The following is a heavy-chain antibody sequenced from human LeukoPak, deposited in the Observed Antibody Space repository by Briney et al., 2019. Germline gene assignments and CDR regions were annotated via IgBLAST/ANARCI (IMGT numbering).Heavy chain of an antibody. CDR1: GGSFSGHS. J-gene: IGHJ4*02. CDR2: ISHTGTI. V-gene: IGHV4-34*01. D-gene: IGHD3-22*01. CDR3: ARHVHVSMIVVILSDYFDY. Sequence: PSETLSLTCAVYGGSFSGHSWSWIRQAPGKGLEWIGEISHTGTINYNPSLSSRVTISADTSKNQFSLRLSSVTAADTAVYYCARHVHVSMIVVILSDYFDYWGRGTLVSVSS.